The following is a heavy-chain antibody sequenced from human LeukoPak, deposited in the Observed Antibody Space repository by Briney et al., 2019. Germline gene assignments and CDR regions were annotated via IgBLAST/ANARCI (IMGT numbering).Heavy chain of an antibody. CDR3: AREVFFQFDN. CDR1: GFTFRKYW. Sequence: GGSLRLSCAASGFTFRKYWMAWVRQAPGRGLEWVATIAANGNDKDYEDALQGRFTISRDNTKNSLSLRIDSLRAEDTAQYYCAREVFFQFDNWGQGALVTVSS. J-gene: IGHJ4*02. V-gene: IGHV3-7*03. CDR2: IAANGNDK.